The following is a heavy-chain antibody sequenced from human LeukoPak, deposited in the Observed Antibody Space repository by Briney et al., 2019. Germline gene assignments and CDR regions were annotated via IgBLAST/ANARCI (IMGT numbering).Heavy chain of an antibody. J-gene: IGHJ4*02. CDR2: ISDNGGGT. CDR1: GFTFSSYS. Sequence: GGSLRLSCAASGFTFSSYSMNWVRQAPGKGLEWVSTISDNGGGTYYADSVKGRFTISRDNSRNTLFLQMNSLRAEDSAVYYCAADRERDPSVYYLVGGQGTLITVSS. CDR3: AADRERDPSVYYLV. V-gene: IGHV3-23*01. D-gene: IGHD3-22*01.